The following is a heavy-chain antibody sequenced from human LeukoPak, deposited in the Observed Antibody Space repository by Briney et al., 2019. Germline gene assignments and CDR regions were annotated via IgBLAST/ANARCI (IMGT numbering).Heavy chain of an antibody. CDR1: GFTVSSNY. Sequence: GGSLRLSCAASGFTVSSNYMSWVRQAPGKGLEWVSVIYSGGSTYYADSVKGRFTISRDNSKNTLYLQMNSLRAEDTAVYYCARVITIFGVVIDYWGQGTLVTVSS. CDR3: ARVITIFGVVIDY. J-gene: IGHJ4*02. V-gene: IGHV3-53*01. CDR2: IYSGGST. D-gene: IGHD3-3*01.